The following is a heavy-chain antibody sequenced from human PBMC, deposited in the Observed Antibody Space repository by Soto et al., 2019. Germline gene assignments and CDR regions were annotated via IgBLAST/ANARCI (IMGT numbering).Heavy chain of an antibody. Sequence: SETLSLTCTVSGGSISSTNYYWGWIRRPPGKGLEWIGSIYYTGNTYNNPSLKSRVTISVDTSKNQFSLNLRSVTAADTAVYYCARSFYDILTGYYGYYYGMDIWGQGTTVTVSS. CDR3: ARSFYDILTGYYGYYYGMDI. V-gene: IGHV4-39*01. CDR1: GGSISSTNYY. CDR2: IYYTGNT. J-gene: IGHJ6*02. D-gene: IGHD3-9*01.